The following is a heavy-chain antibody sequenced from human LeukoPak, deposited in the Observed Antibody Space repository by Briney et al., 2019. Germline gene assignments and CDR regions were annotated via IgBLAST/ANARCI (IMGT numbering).Heavy chain of an antibody. CDR2: ISGSGGST. J-gene: IGHJ4*02. V-gene: IGHV3-23*01. Sequence: GGSLRLSCAASGFTFSSYAMSWVRQAPGKGLEWVSAISGSGGSTYYADSVKGRFTISRDNSKNTLYLQMNSLRAEDTAVYYCAPNIVVVPATINYWGQGTLVTVSS. CDR1: GFTFSSYA. CDR3: APNIVVVPATINY. D-gene: IGHD2-2*02.